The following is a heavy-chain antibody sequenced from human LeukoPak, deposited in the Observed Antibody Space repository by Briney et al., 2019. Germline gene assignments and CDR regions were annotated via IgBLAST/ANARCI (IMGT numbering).Heavy chain of an antibody. CDR1: EFTFSTHW. CDR2: MNSDGSST. V-gene: IGHV3-74*01. Sequence: GGSLRLSWAASEFTFSTHWMHWVRQAPGEGLVWVSRMNSDGSSTTYADSVRGRFTISRDNAKTTLYLQMNSLRAEDTAVYYCARGLNTSPGVDYWGQGTLVTVPS. J-gene: IGHJ4*02. CDR3: ARGLNTSPGVDY. D-gene: IGHD3-16*01.